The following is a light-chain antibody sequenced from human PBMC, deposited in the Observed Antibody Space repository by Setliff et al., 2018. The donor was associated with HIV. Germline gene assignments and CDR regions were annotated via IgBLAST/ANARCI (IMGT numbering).Light chain of an antibody. J-gene: IGLJ1*01. CDR1: NIGSKS. CDR3: QVWDNNSDHYV. CDR2: DAS. Sequence: SYELTQPPSVSVAPGKTATITCGGNNIGSKSVHWYQRKPGQAPLMVVYDASDRPSGIPDRFSGSKSGNTATLTISRVDAGDEVDYYCQVWDNNSDHYVFGTGTKVTVL. V-gene: IGLV3-21*03.